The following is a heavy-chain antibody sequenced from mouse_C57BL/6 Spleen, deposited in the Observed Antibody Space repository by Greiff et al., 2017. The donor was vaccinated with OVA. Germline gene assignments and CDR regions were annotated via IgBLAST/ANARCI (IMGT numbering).Heavy chain of an antibody. D-gene: IGHD2-5*01. CDR2: IDPYDSET. Sequence: VQLQQPGAELVRPGSSVKLSCKASGYTFTSYWMHWVKQRPIQGLEWIGNIDPYDSETNYNQKFKDKATLTVDKSSSTAYMQLSSLTSEDSAVYYCARSYSNSLAYWGQGTLVTVSA. CDR1: GYTFTSYW. CDR3: ARSYSNSLAY. V-gene: IGHV1-52*01. J-gene: IGHJ3*01.